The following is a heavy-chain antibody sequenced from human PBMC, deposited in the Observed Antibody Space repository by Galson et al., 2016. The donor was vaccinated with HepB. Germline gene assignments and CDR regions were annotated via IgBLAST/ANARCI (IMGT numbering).Heavy chain of an antibody. Sequence: QSGAEVKKPGESLKISCKGSGYTFTDYWIGWVRQMPGKGLEWMGIIYPDDSDTRYSPSFQGQVTFSVDKSITTAYLQWSSLRASDTAMYYCARSYPPAVVPAAQPPHYWGQGTLVTVSS. CDR1: GYTFTDYW. V-gene: IGHV5-51*03. J-gene: IGHJ4*02. D-gene: IGHD2-2*01. CDR2: IYPDDSDT. CDR3: ARSYPPAVVPAAQPPHY.